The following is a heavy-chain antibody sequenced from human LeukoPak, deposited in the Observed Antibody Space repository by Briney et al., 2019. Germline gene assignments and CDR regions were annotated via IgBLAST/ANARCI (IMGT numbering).Heavy chain of an antibody. Sequence: SETLSLTCTVSGGSISSSTYYWGWIRQPPGKGLEWIGSISNSGSTYDNPSLKSRVSTSVDTSKNQLSLKLTSVTAADTAVYYCARRKLYYSSGSPFDYWGQGTLVTVSS. D-gene: IGHD3-10*01. V-gene: IGHV4-39*01. J-gene: IGHJ4*02. CDR3: ARRKLYYSSGSPFDY. CDR1: GGSISSSTYY. CDR2: ISNSGST.